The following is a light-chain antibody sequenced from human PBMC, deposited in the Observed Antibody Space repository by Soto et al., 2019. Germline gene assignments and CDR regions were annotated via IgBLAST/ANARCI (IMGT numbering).Light chain of an antibody. CDR3: SSYTSSSTYV. CDR2: DVS. CDR1: SSDVGGYNY. V-gene: IGLV2-14*01. J-gene: IGLJ1*01. Sequence: QSALTQPASVSGSPGQSITISCTGTSSDVGGYNYVSWYQQHSGKAPKLMIYDVSNRPSGVSNRFSGSKSGNTASLTISGLQAEDEADYYCSSYTSSSTYVFGTVTKVTVL.